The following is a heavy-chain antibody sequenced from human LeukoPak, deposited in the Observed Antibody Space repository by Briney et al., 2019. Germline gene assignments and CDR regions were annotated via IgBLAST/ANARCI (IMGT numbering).Heavy chain of an antibody. CDR3: AKDAIDCSSTSCYGIAYYYYYYMDV. CDR2: ISWDGGST. D-gene: IGHD2-2*01. J-gene: IGHJ6*03. CDR1: GFTFDDYA. V-gene: IGHV3-43D*03. Sequence: LTGGSLRLSCAASGFTFDDYAMHWVRHAPGKGLEWVSLISWDGGSTYYADSVKGRFTISRDNSKNSLYLQMNSLRAEDTALYYCAKDAIDCSSTSCYGIAYYYYYYMDVWGKGTTVTDSS.